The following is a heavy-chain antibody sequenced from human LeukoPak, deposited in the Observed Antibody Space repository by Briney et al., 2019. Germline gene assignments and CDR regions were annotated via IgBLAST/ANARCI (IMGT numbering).Heavy chain of an antibody. J-gene: IGHJ4*02. CDR1: GGSISSSGYF. D-gene: IGHD3-22*01. V-gene: IGHV4-39*01. CDR2: IYYSGST. Sequence: SETLSLTCTVSGGSISSSGYFWGWIRLPPGKGLEWIGSIYYSGSTYYNPSLKSRVTISVDTSKNQFSLKLSSVTAADTAMYYCARRRRDSSGPLYFDYWGQGILVTVSS. CDR3: ARRRRDSSGPLYFDY.